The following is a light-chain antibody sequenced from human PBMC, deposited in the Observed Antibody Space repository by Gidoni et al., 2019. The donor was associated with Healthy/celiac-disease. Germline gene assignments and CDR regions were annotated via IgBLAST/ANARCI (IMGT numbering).Light chain of an antibody. V-gene: IGKV4-1*01. CDR3: QQYYSTPPYT. CDR1: VLYSSNNKNY. CDR2: WAS. Sequence: VLYSSNNKNYLAWYQQKPGQPPKLLIYWASTRESGVPDRFSGSGSGTDFTLTISSLQAEDVAVYYCQQYYSTPPYTFGQGTKLEIK. J-gene: IGKJ2*01.